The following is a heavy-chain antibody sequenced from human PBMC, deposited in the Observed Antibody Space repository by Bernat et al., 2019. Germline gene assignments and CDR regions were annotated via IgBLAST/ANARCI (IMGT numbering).Heavy chain of an antibody. CDR2: IIPILGIA. Sequence: QVQLVQSGAEVKKPGSSVKVSCKASGGTFSSYTISWVRQAPGQGLEWMGRIIPILGIANYAQKFQGRVTITADKSTSTAYMELSSLRSEDTAVYYCARDCSSSSCPPAYWGNGTLVTVSS. D-gene: IGHD2-2*01. J-gene: IGHJ4*01. CDR3: ARDCSSSSCPPAY. V-gene: IGHV1-69*08. CDR1: GGTFSSYT.